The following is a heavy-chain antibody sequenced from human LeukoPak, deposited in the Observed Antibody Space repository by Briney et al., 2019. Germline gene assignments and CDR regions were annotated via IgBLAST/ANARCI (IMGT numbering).Heavy chain of an antibody. V-gene: IGHV3-43*02. D-gene: IGHD3-9*01. J-gene: IGHJ4*02. CDR3: AQDIGDFDVLTAYYGFDH. CDR2: ISADGDKT. Sequence: PGGSLRLSCAASGLTFADYAMHWVRQAPGKGLEWVSLISADGDKTYYADSVKGRFTISRDDSKTSLYLQMNSLRTEDTAFYCAQDIGDFDVLTAYYGFDHWGPGTLVTVSS. CDR1: GLTFADYA.